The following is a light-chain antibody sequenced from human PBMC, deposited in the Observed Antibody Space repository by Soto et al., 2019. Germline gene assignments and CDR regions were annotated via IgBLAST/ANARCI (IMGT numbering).Light chain of an antibody. Sequence: DIQLTQSPSSLSASVGDTVTITCRASQTMSVYLNWYQHKPGKAPKLLIHTASTLQSGVPSRFSGSGSGTDFTLSIRGLQPEAFATYYCQQSYTSPSFGGGTKVDIK. J-gene: IGKJ4*01. CDR1: QTMSVY. CDR2: TAS. V-gene: IGKV1-39*01. CDR3: QQSYTSPS.